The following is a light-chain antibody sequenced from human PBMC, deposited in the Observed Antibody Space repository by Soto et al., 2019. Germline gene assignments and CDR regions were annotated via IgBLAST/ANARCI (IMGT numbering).Light chain of an antibody. CDR1: QSVSSTY. Sequence: EIVLTQSPGTLSLSPGERATLSCRASQSVSSTYLAWYQQKPGQAPRLLIYGASSRATGIPDRFSGSGSGTDLTLTISRLEPEDFAMYYCQHYGSLVLTFGGGTKVEIK. CDR3: QHYGSLVLT. J-gene: IGKJ4*01. CDR2: GAS. V-gene: IGKV3-20*01.